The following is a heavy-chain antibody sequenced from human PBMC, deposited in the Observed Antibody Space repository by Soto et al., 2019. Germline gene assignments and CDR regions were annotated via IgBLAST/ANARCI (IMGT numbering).Heavy chain of an antibody. J-gene: IGHJ6*02. CDR2: ISWNSGSI. D-gene: IGHD3-3*01. CDR1: GFTFDDYA. V-gene: IGHV3-9*01. Sequence: EVQLVESGGGLVQPGRSLRLSCAASGFTFDDYAMHWVRQAPGKGLEWVSGISWNSGSIGYADSVKGRFTISRDNAKNSRYLQMNSLRAEDTALYYCAKDIGRFLDTYGMDVWGQGTTVTVSS. CDR3: AKDIGRFLDTYGMDV.